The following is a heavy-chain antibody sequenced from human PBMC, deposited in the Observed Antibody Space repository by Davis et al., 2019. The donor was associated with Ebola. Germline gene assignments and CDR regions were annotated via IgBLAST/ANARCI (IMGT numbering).Heavy chain of an antibody. Sequence: KVSCKASGYIFTSYWIGWVRQMPGKGLEWMGRIDPSDSYTNYSPSFQGHVTISADKSISTAYLQWSSLKASDTAMYYCARHSSLAYQLLLYYWGQGTLVTVSS. CDR1: GYIFTSYW. V-gene: IGHV5-10-1*01. CDR3: ARHSSLAYQLLLYY. J-gene: IGHJ4*02. CDR2: IDPSDSYT. D-gene: IGHD2-2*01.